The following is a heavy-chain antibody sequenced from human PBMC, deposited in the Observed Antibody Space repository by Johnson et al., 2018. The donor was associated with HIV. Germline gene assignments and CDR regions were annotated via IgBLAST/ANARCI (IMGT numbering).Heavy chain of an antibody. CDR1: GFTFNNYG. V-gene: IGHV3-23*04. Sequence: VQLVESGGGVVQPGGSLRHSCADSGFTFNNYGLSCVRQAPGKGLEWVSVISGSVGSTHNADSVKGRFTISRDNSKNTLYLQMNSLRAEDTAVYYCARACRDGYTCDAFDIWGQGTMVTVSS. CDR2: ISGSVGST. CDR3: ARACRDGYTCDAFDI. J-gene: IGHJ3*02. D-gene: IGHD5-24*01.